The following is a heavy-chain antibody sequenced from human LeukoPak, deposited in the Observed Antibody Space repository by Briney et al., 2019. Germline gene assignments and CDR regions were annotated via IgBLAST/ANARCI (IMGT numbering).Heavy chain of an antibody. CDR3: ARGPPTSRSGAHFDY. CDR1: GFTFTSHG. Sequence: GGSLRLSCAASGFTFTSHGMHWVRQAPGKGLEWVAFIRYDGSNKYYADSVEGRFTISRDDSKNTLYVEMNSLRLDDTAIYYCARGPPTSRSGAHFDYWGQGSLVTVSP. CDR2: IRYDGSNK. D-gene: IGHD5-12*01. V-gene: IGHV3-30*02. J-gene: IGHJ4*02.